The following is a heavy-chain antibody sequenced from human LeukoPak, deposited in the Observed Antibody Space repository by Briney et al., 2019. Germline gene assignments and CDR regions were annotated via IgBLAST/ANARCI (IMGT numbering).Heavy chain of an antibody. Sequence: GGSLRLSCAASGFTFSTYSMNWVRQAPGKGLEWVSSTTSSGGNIYYADSVKGRFTISRDNAKNSLYLQMNSLRAEDTAVYYCARDRVEGYCSSTSCYDAFDIWGQGTMVTVSS. CDR1: GFTFSTYS. CDR2: TTSSGGNI. CDR3: ARDRVEGYCSSTSCYDAFDI. D-gene: IGHD2-2*01. J-gene: IGHJ3*02. V-gene: IGHV3-21*01.